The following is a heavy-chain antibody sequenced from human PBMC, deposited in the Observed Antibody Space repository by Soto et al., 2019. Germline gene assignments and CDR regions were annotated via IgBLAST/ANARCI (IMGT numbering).Heavy chain of an antibody. V-gene: IGHV4-34*01. CDR1: GGSFSGYY. D-gene: IGHD3-9*01. J-gene: IGHJ2*01. Sequence: QVQLQQWGAGPLRPLETLSLTCGVSGGSFSGYYWAWIRQSPGKGLEWIGEINDRGSINYNPSLKSRVSISVDTSKKHYSLKLRSVTAADTAVYYCARESHDILTGPPWVWYFYLWGRGTLVTVSS. CDR2: INDRGSI. CDR3: ARESHDILTGPPWVWYFYL.